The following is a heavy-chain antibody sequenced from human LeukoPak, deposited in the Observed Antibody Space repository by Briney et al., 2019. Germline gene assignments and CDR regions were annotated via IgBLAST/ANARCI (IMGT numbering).Heavy chain of an antibody. D-gene: IGHD3-10*01. J-gene: IGHJ4*02. CDR2: IYSGGNT. CDR3: ARDAYRYENDGFFDN. Sequence: GGSLRLSCAASGFTVSSDYMAWVRLAPGKGLDWVSIIYSGGNTYYADSVKGRFTISRDNSKNILYLQMNNLRAEDTAVYYCARDAYRYENDGFFDNWGQGTLVTVSS. V-gene: IGHV3-53*01. CDR1: GFTVSSDY.